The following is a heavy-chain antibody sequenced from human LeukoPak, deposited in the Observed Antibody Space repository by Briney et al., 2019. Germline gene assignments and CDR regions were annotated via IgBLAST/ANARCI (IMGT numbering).Heavy chain of an antibody. CDR2: ISSSGSTI. V-gene: IGHV3-11*01. CDR1: GFTFSDYY. D-gene: IGHD6-19*01. CDR3: ARAGIAVAGSYYYYGMDV. Sequence: GGSLRLSCAASGFTFSDYYMSWIRQAPGKGLEWVSYISSSGSTIYYADSVKGRCTISRDNAKNSLYLQMNSLRAEDTAVYYCARAGIAVAGSYYYYGMDVWGQGTTVTVSS. J-gene: IGHJ6*02.